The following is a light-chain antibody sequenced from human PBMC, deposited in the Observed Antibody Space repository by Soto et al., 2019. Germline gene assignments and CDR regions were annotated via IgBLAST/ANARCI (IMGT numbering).Light chain of an antibody. V-gene: IGKV3-11*01. J-gene: IGKJ5*01. CDR3: QQRNVWPPVT. CDR2: QTS. Sequence: VVLTQSPATLSSFPGDRVTLSCRASQYITTTLAWYQHRPGQAPRLLIYQTSIRAAGIPARFSASGSGTDFTLTISSLEPEDSAVYYCQQRNVWPPVTFGQGTRLEIK. CDR1: QYITTT.